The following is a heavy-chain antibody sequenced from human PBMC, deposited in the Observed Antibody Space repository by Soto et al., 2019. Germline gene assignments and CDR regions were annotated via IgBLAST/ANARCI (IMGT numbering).Heavy chain of an antibody. D-gene: IGHD3-10*01. CDR3: ARVVGLWFGELSGVNYFDY. J-gene: IGHJ4*02. Sequence: QVQLQESGPGLVKPSQTLSLTCTVSGGSISSGGYYWSWIRQHPGKGLEWIGYIYYSGSTYYNPSLKSRVTISVDTSKNQFSLKLSSVTAADTAVYYCARVVGLWFGELSGVNYFDYWGQGTLVTVSS. CDR1: GGSISSGGYY. CDR2: IYYSGST. V-gene: IGHV4-31*03.